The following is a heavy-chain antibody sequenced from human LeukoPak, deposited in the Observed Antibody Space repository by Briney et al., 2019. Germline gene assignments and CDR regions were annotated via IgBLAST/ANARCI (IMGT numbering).Heavy chain of an antibody. V-gene: IGHV3-21*04. J-gene: IGHJ5*02. CDR3: AKDHAYYYGSGSWEWFDP. D-gene: IGHD3-10*01. CDR1: GFTFSSYS. CDR2: ISSGNSYI. Sequence: PGGSLRLSCAASGFTFSSYSMNWVRQAPGKGLEWVSSISSGNSYIYYADSVKGRFTISRDNSKNTLYLQMNSLRAEDTAVYYCAKDHAYYYGSGSWEWFDPWGQGTLVTVSS.